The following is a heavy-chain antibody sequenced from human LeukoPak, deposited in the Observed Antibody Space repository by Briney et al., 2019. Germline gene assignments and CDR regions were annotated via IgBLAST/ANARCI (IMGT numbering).Heavy chain of an antibody. J-gene: IGHJ5*02. V-gene: IGHV4-34*01. CDR3: ARDQTGGWYRGHWFDP. CDR1: GGSFSGYY. CDR2: INHSGST. D-gene: IGHD6-19*01. Sequence: PSETLSLTCAVYGGSFSGYYWSWIRQPPGKGLEWIGEINHSGSTNYNPSLKSRVTISVDTSKNQFSLKLSSVTAADTAVYYCARDQTGGWYRGHWFDPWGQGTLVTVSS.